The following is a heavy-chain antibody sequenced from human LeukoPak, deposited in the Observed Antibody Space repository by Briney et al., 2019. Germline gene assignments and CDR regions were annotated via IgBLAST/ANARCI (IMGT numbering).Heavy chain of an antibody. J-gene: IGHJ4*02. D-gene: IGHD3-22*01. Sequence: GGSLRPSCAASGFIFSDYAMSWVRQAPGKGLEWVSAISTTGSNTYYADSVKGRFTISRDNSKNTLDLQMHSLRAEDTALYYCAKDWDYYDSSGYSSLFDYWGQGTLVTVSS. CDR1: GFIFSDYA. CDR3: AKDWDYYDSSGYSSLFDY. CDR2: ISTTGSNT. V-gene: IGHV3-23*01.